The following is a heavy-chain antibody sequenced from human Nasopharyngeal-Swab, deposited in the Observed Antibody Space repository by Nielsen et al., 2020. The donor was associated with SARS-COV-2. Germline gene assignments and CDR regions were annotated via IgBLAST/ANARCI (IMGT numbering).Heavy chain of an antibody. J-gene: IGHJ4*02. CDR2: IIPILGIA. D-gene: IGHD5-18*01. CDR1: GCTFSSYA. Sequence: SVKVSCKASGCTFSSYAISWVRQAPGQGLEWMGGIIPILGIANYAQKFQGRVTITADKSTSTAYMELSSLRSEDTAVYYCARRGPGYSYGYFDYWGQGTLVTVSS. V-gene: IGHV1-69*10. CDR3: ARRGPGYSYGYFDY.